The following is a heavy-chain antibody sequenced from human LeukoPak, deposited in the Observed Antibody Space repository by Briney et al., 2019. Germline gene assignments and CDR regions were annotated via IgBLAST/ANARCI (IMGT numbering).Heavy chain of an antibody. D-gene: IGHD4-23*01. Sequence: GGSLRLSCEVSGFTFSDHYMSWIRHAPGKRLEWVSYISSGSTYTNYADPVEGRFTISRDNAKNSLYLQMNSLRAEDTPVYYCARGDYGGDYFDYWGQGTLVTVSS. V-gene: IGHV3-11*05. J-gene: IGHJ4*02. CDR2: ISSGSTYT. CDR1: GFTFSDHY. CDR3: ARGDYGGDYFDY.